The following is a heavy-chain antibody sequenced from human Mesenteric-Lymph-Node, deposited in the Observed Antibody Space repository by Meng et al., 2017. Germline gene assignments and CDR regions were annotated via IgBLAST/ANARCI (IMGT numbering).Heavy chain of an antibody. J-gene: IGHJ3*02. Sequence: GGSLRLSCVVSGFTFSNYAMSWVRQAPGKGLEWVAVISYDGSNKYYADSVKGRFTISRDNSKNTLYLQMNSLRAEDTAVYYCARDQFGGYKGNDAFDIWGQGTMVTVSS. CDR1: GFTFSNYA. D-gene: IGHD5-24*01. CDR3: ARDQFGGYKGNDAFDI. V-gene: IGHV3-30*01. CDR2: ISYDGSNK.